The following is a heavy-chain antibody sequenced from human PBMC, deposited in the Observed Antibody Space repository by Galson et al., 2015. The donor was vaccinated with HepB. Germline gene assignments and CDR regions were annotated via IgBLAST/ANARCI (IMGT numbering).Heavy chain of an antibody. CDR3: AKDLGGIYDYVWGSYPLGGWFDP. Sequence: SLRLSCAASGFTFSSYAMSWVRQAPGKGLEWVSAISGSGGSTYYADSVKGRFTISRDNSKNTLYLQMNSLRAEDTAVYYCAKDLGGIYDYVWGSYPLGGWFDPWGQGTLVTVSS. D-gene: IGHD3-16*02. CDR2: ISGSGGST. J-gene: IGHJ5*02. CDR1: GFTFSSYA. V-gene: IGHV3-23*01.